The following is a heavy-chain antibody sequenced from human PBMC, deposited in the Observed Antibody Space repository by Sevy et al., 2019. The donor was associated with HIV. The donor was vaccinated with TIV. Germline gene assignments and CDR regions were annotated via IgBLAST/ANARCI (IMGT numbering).Heavy chain of an antibody. CDR2: IYYSGST. CDR3: AGGGLLRASYYYDSSGYYPCAFDI. J-gene: IGHJ3*02. V-gene: IGHV4-31*03. Sequence: SETLSLTCTVSGGSISSGGYYWSWIRQHPGKGLEWIGYIYYSGSTYYNPSLKSRVTISVDTSKNQFSLKLSSVTAADTAVYYCAGGGLLRASYYYDSSGYYPCAFDIWGQGTMVTVSS. CDR1: GGSISSGGYY. D-gene: IGHD3-22*01.